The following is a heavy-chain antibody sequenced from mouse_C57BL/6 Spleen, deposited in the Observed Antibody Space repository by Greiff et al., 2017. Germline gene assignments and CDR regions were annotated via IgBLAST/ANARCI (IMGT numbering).Heavy chain of an antibody. V-gene: IGHV1-80*01. D-gene: IGHD1-1*01. Sequence: VQLQQSGAELVKPGASVKISCKASGYAFSSYWMNWVKQRPGKGLEWIGQIYPGDGDTNYNGKFKGKATLTADKSSSTAYMQLSSLTSEDSAVYFCARNLLLLQEVMDYWGQGTSVTGSS. CDR2: IYPGDGDT. CDR1: GYAFSSYW. J-gene: IGHJ4*01. CDR3: ARNLLLLQEVMDY.